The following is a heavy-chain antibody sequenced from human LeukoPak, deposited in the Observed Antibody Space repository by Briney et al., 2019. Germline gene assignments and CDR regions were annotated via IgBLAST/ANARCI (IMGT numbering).Heavy chain of an antibody. V-gene: IGHV3-30-3*01. CDR2: ISYDGSNK. D-gene: IGHD2-2*01. CDR1: GFTFSSYA. CDR3: AREGCSSTSCYGIDY. Sequence: GGSLRLSCAASGFTFSSYAMHWVRQAPGKGLEWVAVISYDGSNKYYADSVKGRSTISRDNSKNTLYLQMNSLRAEDTAVYYCAREGCSSTSCYGIDYWGQGTLVTVSS. J-gene: IGHJ4*02.